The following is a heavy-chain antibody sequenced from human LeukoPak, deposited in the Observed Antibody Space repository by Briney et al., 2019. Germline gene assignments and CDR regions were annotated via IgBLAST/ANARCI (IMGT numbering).Heavy chain of an antibody. CDR2: IYYSGST. D-gene: IGHD6-6*01. V-gene: IGHV4-59*01. CDR3: ARGYSSSPYFDF. Sequence: SETLSLTCTVSGVSISRFYWSWIRQPPGKGLEWIGYIYYSGSTNYNPSLKSRVTISVDTSKKQLSLKLSSVTAADTAVYYCARGYSSSPYFDFWGQGTLVTVSS. J-gene: IGHJ4*02. CDR1: GVSISRFY.